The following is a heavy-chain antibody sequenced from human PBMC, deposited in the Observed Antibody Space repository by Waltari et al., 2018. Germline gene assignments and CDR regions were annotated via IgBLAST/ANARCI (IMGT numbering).Heavy chain of an antibody. J-gene: IGHJ4*02. V-gene: IGHV4-38-2*02. CDR2: SYHSGST. D-gene: IGHD6-19*01. CDR3: ARGRSIAVAGEGY. Sequence: QVQLQESGPGLVKPSETLSLTCTASGYSISSGYYWGWIRQPPGRGLEWIGSSYHSGSTYYNPSLKSRVTISVDTSKNQFSLKLSSVTAADTAVYYCARGRSIAVAGEGYWGQGTLVTVSS. CDR1: GYSISSGYY.